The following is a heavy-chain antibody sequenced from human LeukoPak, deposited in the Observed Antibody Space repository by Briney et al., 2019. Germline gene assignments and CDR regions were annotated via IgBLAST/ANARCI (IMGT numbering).Heavy chain of an antibody. D-gene: IGHD3-10*01. V-gene: IGHV3-30*02. J-gene: IGHJ4*02. Sequence: PGGSLRLSCAASGFSFSNYGMHWVRQTPGKGLEWVAFIRYDGTDKYYADSVKGRFTIPRDNSKSTLFLQMNSLRGKDTAVFYCAKETYYYGSGSPAYFDWWGQGTLVTVSS. CDR3: AKETYYYGSGSPAYFDW. CDR2: IRYDGTDK. CDR1: GFSFSNYG.